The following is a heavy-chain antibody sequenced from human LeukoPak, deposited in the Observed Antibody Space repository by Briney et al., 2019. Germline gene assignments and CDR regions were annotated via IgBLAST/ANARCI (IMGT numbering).Heavy chain of an antibody. CDR3: ARSWVAGYGTVLDY. D-gene: IGHD1-14*01. CDR1: GYSFTNYW. V-gene: IGHV5-51*01. J-gene: IGHJ4*02. Sequence: GESLKISCKGSGYSFTNYWIGWVRQMPGKGLEWMGIIYPGGSDTRYSPSFQGQVTISADKSISTAFLQWCSLKASDTAMYYCARSWVAGYGTVLDYWGQGTLVTVSS. CDR2: IYPGGSDT.